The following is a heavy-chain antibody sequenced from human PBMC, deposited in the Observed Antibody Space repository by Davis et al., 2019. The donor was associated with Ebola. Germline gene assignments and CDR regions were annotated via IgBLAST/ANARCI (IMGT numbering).Heavy chain of an antibody. J-gene: IGHJ6*01. CDR1: GGSFSGYY. D-gene: IGHD6-13*01. CDR3: ATQAIATCGMDV. Sequence: SETLSLTCAVYGGSFSGYYCSWIRQPPGKGLEWIGEINHSGSTNYNPFPKRRVTISVDTSKNQFSLKLSSVTAADTAVYYGATQAIATCGMDVWGQGTTVTGSS. V-gene: IGHV4-34*01. CDR2: INHSGST.